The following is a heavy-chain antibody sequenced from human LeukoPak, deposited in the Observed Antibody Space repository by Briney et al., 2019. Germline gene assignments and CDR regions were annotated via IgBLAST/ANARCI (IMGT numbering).Heavy chain of an antibody. V-gene: IGHV1-69*05. CDR1: GGTFSSYA. CDR3: ARVSIVATDYYYCYMDV. D-gene: IGHD5-12*01. Sequence: GSSVKVSCKASGGTFSSYAISWVRQAPGQGLEWMGGIIPIFGTANYAQKFQGRVTITTDESTSTAYMELSSLRSEDTAVYYCARVSIVATDYYYCYMDVWGKGTTVTVSS. CDR2: IIPIFGTA. J-gene: IGHJ6*03.